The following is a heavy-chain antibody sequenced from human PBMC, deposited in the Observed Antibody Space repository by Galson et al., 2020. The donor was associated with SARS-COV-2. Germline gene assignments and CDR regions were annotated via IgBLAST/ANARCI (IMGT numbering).Heavy chain of an antibody. CDR1: AVSFSGYY. CDR3: ARGEEYYKTGNY. J-gene: IGHJ4*02. CDR2: IHPSGST. D-gene: IGHD1-26*01. V-gene: IGHV4-34*01. Sequence: SETLSLTCSVYAVSFSGYYWSWIRQPPGKGLEWIGEIHPSGSTYYSPSIMSRVTISADTSKNQFSLRLSSVTAADTAVYYCARGEEYYKTGNYWGKGIWVTVSS.